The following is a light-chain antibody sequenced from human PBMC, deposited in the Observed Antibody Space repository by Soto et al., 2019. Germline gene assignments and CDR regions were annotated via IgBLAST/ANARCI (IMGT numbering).Light chain of an antibody. CDR3: SSYTSSSPLYV. Sequence: QSALTQPASVSGSPGQSITISCNGTSSDVGGYNYVSWYQQHPGKAPKLMIYDVSNRPSGVSNRFSGSKSGNTASLTISGLQAEDEADYHCSSYTSSSPLYVFGTWTKLTVL. CDR2: DVS. J-gene: IGLJ1*01. V-gene: IGLV2-14*01. CDR1: SSDVGGYNY.